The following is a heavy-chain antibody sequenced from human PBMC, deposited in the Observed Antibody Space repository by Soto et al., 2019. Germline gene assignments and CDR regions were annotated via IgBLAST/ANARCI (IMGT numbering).Heavy chain of an antibody. D-gene: IGHD6-19*01. Sequence: SETLSLTCTVSGGSVSSGSYYWSWIRQPPGKGLEWIGYIYYSGSTNYNPSLKSRVTISVDTSKNQFSLKLSSVTAADTAVYYCAREGYSSGWYRNYYYYYGMDVWGQGTTVTVS. CDR1: GGSVSSGSYY. V-gene: IGHV4-61*01. CDR2: IYYSGST. CDR3: AREGYSSGWYRNYYYYYGMDV. J-gene: IGHJ6*02.